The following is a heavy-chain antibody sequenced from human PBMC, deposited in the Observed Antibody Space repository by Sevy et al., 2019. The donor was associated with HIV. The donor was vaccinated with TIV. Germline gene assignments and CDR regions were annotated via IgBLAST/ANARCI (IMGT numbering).Heavy chain of an antibody. Sequence: GGSLRLSCAASGFTFSNAWMNWVRQAPGKGLEWAGRIKSKTDGGTTDYAAPVKGRFTISRDDSKNTLYLQMNSLKTEDTAVYYCTTEDYDFWSGYSPFDYWGQGTLVTVSS. CDR1: GFTFSNAW. CDR2: IKSKTDGGTT. CDR3: TTEDYDFWSGYSPFDY. J-gene: IGHJ4*02. V-gene: IGHV3-15*07. D-gene: IGHD3-3*01.